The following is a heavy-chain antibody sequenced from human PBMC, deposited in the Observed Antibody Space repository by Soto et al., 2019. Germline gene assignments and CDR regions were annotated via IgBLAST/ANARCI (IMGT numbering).Heavy chain of an antibody. Sequence: EVQLVESGGGLAQPGGSLRLSCAASRFTFSTYWMSWVRQAPGKGLEWVANIQQDGSEKYYVDSVKGRFTISRDNAKNSLYLQMNSLRAEDTAVYYCARGGRIRASGWFDYWGQGTLVTVSS. CDR3: ARGGRIRASGWFDY. CDR2: IQQDGSEK. CDR1: RFTFSTYW. V-gene: IGHV3-7*03. J-gene: IGHJ4*02. D-gene: IGHD6-19*01.